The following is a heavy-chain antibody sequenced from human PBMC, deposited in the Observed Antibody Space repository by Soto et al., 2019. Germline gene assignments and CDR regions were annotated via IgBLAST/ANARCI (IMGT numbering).Heavy chain of an antibody. CDR2: CHPSGST. D-gene: IGHD1-20*01. J-gene: IGHJ5*02. CDR3: ARGNQYKDGEAALYTGGFEP. V-gene: IGHV4-34*01. CDR1: GGSFSGYY. Sequence: SETLSLSCAVYGGSFSGYYLIWVRVPPLKGMESKGDCHPSGSTNDNPTLKSGVPISVDTSKYRVSLKLSLVTAADTAVYYCARGNQYKDGEAALYTGGFEPWGQGTLVTLSS.